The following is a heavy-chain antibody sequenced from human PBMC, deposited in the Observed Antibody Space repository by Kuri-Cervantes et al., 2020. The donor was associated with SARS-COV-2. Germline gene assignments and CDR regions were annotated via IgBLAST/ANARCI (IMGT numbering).Heavy chain of an antibody. CDR1: GGSFSGYY. CDR3: ARLEPTMVRIAGDGGGFDY. J-gene: IGHJ4*02. CDR2: IYYDGSG. D-gene: IGHD3-10*01. V-gene: IGHV4-34*01. Sequence: GSLRLSCAVYGGSFSGYYWSWIRQPPGQGLEWIGSIYYDGSGHYNPSLKSRVTISVDTSKNQFSLKLSSVTAADTAVYYCARLEPTMVRIAGDGGGFDYWGQGTLVTVSS.